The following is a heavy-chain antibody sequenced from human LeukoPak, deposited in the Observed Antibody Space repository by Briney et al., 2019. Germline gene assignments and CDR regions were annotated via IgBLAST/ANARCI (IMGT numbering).Heavy chain of an antibody. CDR2: INSDGSST. CDR1: GFTFSSYW. V-gene: IGHV3-74*01. Sequence: HPGGSLRLSCAASGFTFSSYWMHWVRQAPGKGLVWVSRINSDGSSTSYADSVKGRFTISRDNAKNTLYLQMNSLRAEDTAVYYCARVSYYYGSGSYRPTAVCYFDYWGQGTLVTVSS. D-gene: IGHD3-10*01. CDR3: ARVSYYYGSGSYRPTAVCYFDY. J-gene: IGHJ4*02.